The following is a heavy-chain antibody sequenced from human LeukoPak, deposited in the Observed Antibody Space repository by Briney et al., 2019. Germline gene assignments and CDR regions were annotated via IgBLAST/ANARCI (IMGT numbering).Heavy chain of an antibody. CDR1: GYTFSTYT. D-gene: IGHD6-13*01. V-gene: IGHV1-69*13. CDR2: IIPIFGTA. J-gene: IGHJ4*02. Sequence: SVKVSCKASGYTFSTYTMHWVRQAPGQGLEWMGGIIPIFGTANYAQKFQGRVTITADESTSTAYMELSSLRSEDTAVYYCAFEIAAAGTFYFDYWGQGTLVTVSS. CDR3: AFEIAAAGTFYFDY.